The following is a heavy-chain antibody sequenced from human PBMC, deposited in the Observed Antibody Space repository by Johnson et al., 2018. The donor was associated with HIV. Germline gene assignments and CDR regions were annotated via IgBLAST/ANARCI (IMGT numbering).Heavy chain of an antibody. J-gene: IGHJ3*02. D-gene: IGHD2-21*01. CDR2: ISHDERIE. Sequence: VQLVESGGGVVQPGRSLRLSCAASGFTFSRYGMHWVRQAPGKGLEWVAFISHDERIEYYGDSVKGRFTISRDNPWNTLYLQMNNLTSEDTGAYYCAKSIVVVLVGDNDDAFDMWGQGTMVTVSS. V-gene: IGHV3-30*18. CDR3: AKSIVVVLVGDNDDAFDM. CDR1: GFTFSRYG.